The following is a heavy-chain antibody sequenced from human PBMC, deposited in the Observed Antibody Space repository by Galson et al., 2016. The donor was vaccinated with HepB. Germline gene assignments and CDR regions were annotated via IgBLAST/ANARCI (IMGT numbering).Heavy chain of an antibody. CDR1: GFTFSSYG. J-gene: IGHJ4*02. D-gene: IGHD2-8*02. CDR3: VKTGGTPTTNFDS. Sequence: SLRLSCAASGFTFSSYGMHWVRQAPGKGLESVSVISHNGDTSYYADSVKGRFIISRDNSKNTLFLQMSSLRVEDTAVYYCVKTGGTPTTNFDSWGQGTLVIVSS. V-gene: IGHV3-64D*09. CDR2: ISHNGDTS.